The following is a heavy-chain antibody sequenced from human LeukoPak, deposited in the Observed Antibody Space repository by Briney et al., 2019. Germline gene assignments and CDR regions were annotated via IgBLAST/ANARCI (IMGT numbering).Heavy chain of an antibody. CDR3: ARDPLNSGSYFPVY. Sequence: ASVKVSCKASGYTFTGYYMHWVRQAPGHGLEWMGWINPNSGGTNYAQKFQGRVTMTRDTSISTAYMELSRLRSDDTAVYYCARDPLNSGSYFPVYWGQGTLVTVSS. CDR2: INPNSGGT. D-gene: IGHD1-26*01. J-gene: IGHJ4*02. CDR1: GYTFTGYY. V-gene: IGHV1-2*02.